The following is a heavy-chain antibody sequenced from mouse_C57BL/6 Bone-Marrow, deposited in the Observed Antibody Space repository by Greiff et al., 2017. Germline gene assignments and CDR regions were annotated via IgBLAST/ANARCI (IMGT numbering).Heavy chain of an antibody. CDR3: ARYLYGNNYYAMDY. J-gene: IGHJ4*01. Sequence: VQLMESGPDLVQPSQTLSLTCTVSGFSLRSYGVHWFRKPPRKGLEGLGGIWSGGSIYYTPALSSRLSVSRDTSKSQVFFKMSSLQSEDTAVYHCARYLYGNNYYAMDYWGQGTSVTVSA. V-gene: IGHV2-7*01. CDR1: GFSLRSYG. CDR2: IWSGGSI. D-gene: IGHD2-1*01.